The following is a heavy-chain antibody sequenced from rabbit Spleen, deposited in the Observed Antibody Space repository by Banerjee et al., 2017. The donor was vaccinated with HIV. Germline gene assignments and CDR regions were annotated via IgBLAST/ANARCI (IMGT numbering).Heavy chain of an antibody. CDR3: AREKSGDYGYDL. CDR1: GFSFSSRYW. D-gene: IGHD6-1*01. CDR2: IDPIFTAT. Sequence: QEHLVESGGDLVKPEGSLTLTCTASGFSFSSRYWMYWVRQAPGKGLEWIGYIDPIFTATYYANWAKGRFTISKTSSTTVTLQVTSLTAADTATYFCAREKSGDYGYDLWGPGTLVTVS. V-gene: IGHV1S45*01. J-gene: IGHJ4*01.